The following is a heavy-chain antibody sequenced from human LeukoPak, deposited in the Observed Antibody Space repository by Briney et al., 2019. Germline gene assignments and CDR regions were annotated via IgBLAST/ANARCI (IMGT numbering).Heavy chain of an antibody. J-gene: IGHJ5*02. CDR1: GFTFSSYG. D-gene: IGHD2-2*02. CDR2: ISYEGSNK. V-gene: IGHV3-30*18. Sequence: GGSLRLSCAASGFTFSSYGMHWVRQAPGKGLEWVAVISYEGSNKYYADSVKGRFTISRDNSKNTLYLQMNSLRAEDTVVYYCAEGYGSSSSCYTGWFDPWGQGTLVTVSS. CDR3: AEGYGSSSSCYTGWFDP.